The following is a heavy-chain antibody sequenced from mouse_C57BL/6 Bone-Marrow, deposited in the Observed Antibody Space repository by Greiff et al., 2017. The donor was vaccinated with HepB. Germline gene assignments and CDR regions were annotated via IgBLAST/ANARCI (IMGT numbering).Heavy chain of an antibody. V-gene: IGHV1-69*01. CDR2: IDPSDSYT. Sequence: QVQLKQPGAELVMPGASVKLSCKASGYTFTSYWMHWVKQRPGQGLEWIGEIDPSDSYTNYNQKFKGKSTLTVDKSSSTAYMQLSSLTSEDSAVYYCARRGITFDYWGQGTTLTVSS. CDR3: ARRGITFDY. D-gene: IGHD2-4*01. J-gene: IGHJ2*01. CDR1: GYTFTSYW.